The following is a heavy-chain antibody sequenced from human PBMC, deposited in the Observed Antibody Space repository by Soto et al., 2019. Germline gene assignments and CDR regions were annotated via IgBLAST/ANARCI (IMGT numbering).Heavy chain of an antibody. J-gene: IGHJ4*02. D-gene: IGHD3-22*01. V-gene: IGHV3-23*01. Sequence: GGSLRLSCAASGFTFSSYAMSWVRQAPGKGLEWVSAISGSGGSTYYADSVKGRFTISRDNSKNTLYLQMNSLRAEDTAVYYCAKDRSANYYDSSGYYPFDYWGQGTLVTVSS. CDR2: ISGSGGST. CDR3: AKDRSANYYDSSGYYPFDY. CDR1: GFTFSSYA.